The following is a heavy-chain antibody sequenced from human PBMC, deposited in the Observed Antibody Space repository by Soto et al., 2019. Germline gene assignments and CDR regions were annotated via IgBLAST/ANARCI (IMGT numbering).Heavy chain of an antibody. V-gene: IGHV1-24*01. CDR1: GYTLTELS. CDR3: ASTSNTVTTATHFDY. D-gene: IGHD4-17*01. J-gene: IGHJ4*02. CDR2: FDPEDGET. Sequence: ASVKVSCKVSGYTLTELSMHWVRQAPGKGLEWMGGFDPEDGETNYAQKFQGRVTITADESTSTAYMELSSLRSEDTAVYYCASTSNTVTTATHFDYWGQGTLVTVSS.